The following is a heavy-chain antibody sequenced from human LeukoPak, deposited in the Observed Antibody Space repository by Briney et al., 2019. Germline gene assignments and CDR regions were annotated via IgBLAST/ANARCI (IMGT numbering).Heavy chain of an antibody. CDR2: IIPIFGTA. V-gene: IGHV1-69*05. Sequence: GASVKVSCKASGGTFISYAISWVRQAPGQGLEWTGGIIPIFGTANYAQKFQGRVTITTDESTSTAYMELSSLRSEDTAVYYCARDQGPHYYYYMDVWGKGTTVTVSS. CDR3: ARDQGPHYYYYMDV. J-gene: IGHJ6*03. CDR1: GGTFISYA.